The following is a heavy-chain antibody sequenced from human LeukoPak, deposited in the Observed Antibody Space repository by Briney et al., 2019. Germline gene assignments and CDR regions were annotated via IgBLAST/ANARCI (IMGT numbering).Heavy chain of an antibody. CDR3: ARAPSSYYDFWSGYYYYYYYMDV. Sequence: ASVKVSCKASGYTFTSYDINWVRQATGQGLEWMGWMNPNSGNTGYAQKFQGRVTMTRNTSISTAYMELSSLRSEDTAMYYCARAPSSYYDFWSGYYYYYYYMDVWGKGTTVTVSS. CDR2: MNPNSGNT. J-gene: IGHJ6*03. CDR1: GYTFTSYD. D-gene: IGHD3-3*01. V-gene: IGHV1-8*01.